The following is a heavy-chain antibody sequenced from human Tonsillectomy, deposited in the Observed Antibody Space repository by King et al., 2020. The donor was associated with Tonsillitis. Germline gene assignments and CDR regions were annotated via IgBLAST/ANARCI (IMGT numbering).Heavy chain of an antibody. CDR2: ISYDGSNK. V-gene: IGHV3-30*18. J-gene: IGHJ4*02. Sequence: VQLVESGGGVVQPGRSLRLSCAASGFTFSSYGMHWVRQAPGKGLEWVAIISYDGSNKYYADSVKGRFTVYRDDPRNTLYLVMNSLRVEDTAVYYCAKDHHPQYSSSPFDYWGQGTLVTVSS. D-gene: IGHD6-13*01. CDR3: AKDHHPQYSSSPFDY. CDR1: GFTFSSYG.